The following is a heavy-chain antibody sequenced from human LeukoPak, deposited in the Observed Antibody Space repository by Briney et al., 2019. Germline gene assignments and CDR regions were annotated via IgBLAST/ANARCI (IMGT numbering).Heavy chain of an antibody. V-gene: IGHV4-31*03. CDR1: GGSISSGCYY. CDR2: IYYSGST. D-gene: IGHD3-3*01. J-gene: IGHJ4*02. CDR3: ARDFGDGATAFDY. Sequence: SETLSLTCTVSGGSISSGCYYWSWIRQHPGKGLEWIGYIYYSGSTYYNPSLKSRVTISVDTSKNQFSLKLSSVAAADTAVYYCARDFGDGATAFDYWGQGTLVTVSS.